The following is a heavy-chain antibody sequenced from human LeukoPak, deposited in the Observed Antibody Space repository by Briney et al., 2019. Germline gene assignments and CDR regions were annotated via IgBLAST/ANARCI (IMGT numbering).Heavy chain of an antibody. D-gene: IGHD2-8*02. CDR2: ISGSDAGT. Sequence: GGSLRLSCAASGFTFNKYAMSWVRQAPGKGLEWVSAISGSDAGTYYADSVKGRFTISRDNSKNTLYLQMNSLRAEDAAVYYCAKAPLGRCTGAICYSFDYWGQGTLVTVSS. V-gene: IGHV3-23*01. CDR3: AKAPLGRCTGAICYSFDY. J-gene: IGHJ4*02. CDR1: GFTFNKYA.